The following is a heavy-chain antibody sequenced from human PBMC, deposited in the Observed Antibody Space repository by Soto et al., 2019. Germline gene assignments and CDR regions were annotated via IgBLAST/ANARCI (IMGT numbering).Heavy chain of an antibody. D-gene: IGHD3-22*01. J-gene: IGHJ4*02. CDR1: GFTFSNNA. V-gene: IGHV3-23*01. CDR2: ISDGGGST. Sequence: EVQLLESGGGLVQPGGSLRLSCAASGFTFSNNAMSWVRQAPGKGLEWVSAISDGGGSTYYADSVKGRLTISRDNSKNTLYLQMNSLRAEDTALYYCARDRDYYDSSGYCDHWGQGTLVTVSS. CDR3: ARDRDYYDSSGYCDH.